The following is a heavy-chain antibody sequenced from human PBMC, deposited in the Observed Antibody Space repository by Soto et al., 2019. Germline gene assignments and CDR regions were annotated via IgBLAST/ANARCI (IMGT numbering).Heavy chain of an antibody. CDR2: IYATGTT. CDR3: ARSPGYFTISSLDP. CDR1: GASISGFY. D-gene: IGHD2-8*01. J-gene: IGHJ5*02. V-gene: IGHV4-4*07. Sequence: PSETLSLTCTVSGASISGFYWSWIRKSAGKGLEWIGRIYATGTTDYNPSLKSRVMMSVDTSKKQFSLNLTSVTAADTAVYYCARSPGYFTISSLDPWGQGTLVTVSS.